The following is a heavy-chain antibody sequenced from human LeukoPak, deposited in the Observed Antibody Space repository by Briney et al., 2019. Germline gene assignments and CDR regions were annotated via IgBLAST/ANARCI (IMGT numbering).Heavy chain of an antibody. V-gene: IGHV3-23*01. J-gene: IGHJ4*02. Sequence: GGSLRLSCAASGFTFSSYGMSWVRRAPGKGLEWVSVVSVSGENTYFADSVKGRFTISRDNSKNTLYLQMNSLRAEDTAVYYCAKGKDDYGDFDYWGQGTLVTVSS. CDR1: GFTFSSYG. D-gene: IGHD4-17*01. CDR3: AKGKDDYGDFDY. CDR2: VSVSGENT.